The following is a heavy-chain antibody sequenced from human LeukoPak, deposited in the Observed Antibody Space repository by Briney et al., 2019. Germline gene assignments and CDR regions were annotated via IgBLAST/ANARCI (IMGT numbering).Heavy chain of an antibody. Sequence: ASVKVSCKASGGTFSSYAISWVRQAPGQGPEWMGGIIPIFGTANYAQKFQGRVTITTDESTSTAYMELSSLRSEDTAVYYCARVRGYYDSSGYYYPFYFDYWGQGTLVTVSS. CDR1: GGTFSSYA. CDR3: ARVRGYYDSSGYYYPFYFDY. D-gene: IGHD3-22*01. J-gene: IGHJ4*02. V-gene: IGHV1-69*05. CDR2: IIPIFGTA.